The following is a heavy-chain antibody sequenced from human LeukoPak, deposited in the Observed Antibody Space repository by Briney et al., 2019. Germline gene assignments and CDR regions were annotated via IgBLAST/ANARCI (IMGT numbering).Heavy chain of an antibody. V-gene: IGHV4-34*01. J-gene: IGHJ6*02. CDR1: GGSFSGDY. D-gene: IGHD4-17*01. CDR3: ARARRLRLYYYYGMDV. Sequence: SETLSLTCAVYGGSFSGDYWSWIRQPPGKGLEWIGEINHSGSTNYNPSLKSRVTISVDTSKNQFSLKLSSVTAADTAVYYCARARRLRLYYYYGMDVWGQGTTVTVSS. CDR2: INHSGST.